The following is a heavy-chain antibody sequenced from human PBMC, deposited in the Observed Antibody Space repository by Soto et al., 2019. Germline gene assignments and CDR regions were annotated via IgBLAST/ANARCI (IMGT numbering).Heavy chain of an antibody. D-gene: IGHD2-21*01. CDR1: GGSINSSDHF. CDR3: ATQRVLSTNIFITSFGP. CDR2: VYYTETT. V-gene: IGHV4-39*01. J-gene: IGHJ5*02. Sequence: SETLSLTCSLSGGSINSSDHFWGWIRQTPGKGLEWIGSVYYTETTYYNPSLKSPVTISVETSSNTFSLKVNSVPAADTGIYSCATQRVLSTNIFITSFGPWGQGTLVTVSS.